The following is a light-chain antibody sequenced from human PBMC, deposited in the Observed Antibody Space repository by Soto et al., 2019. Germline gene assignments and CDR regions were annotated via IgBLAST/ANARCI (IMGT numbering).Light chain of an antibody. Sequence: DIHMTQSPSTLSASVGDRVTITCRASQSISNWLAWYQQKPGKAPKLLIFDASTLESGVPSRFSGSGSGTEFTLTSSGLQPDDFATYYCQQYNSYCTFGQGTKLEIQ. J-gene: IGKJ2*01. V-gene: IGKV1-5*01. CDR1: QSISNW. CDR2: DAS. CDR3: QQYNSYCT.